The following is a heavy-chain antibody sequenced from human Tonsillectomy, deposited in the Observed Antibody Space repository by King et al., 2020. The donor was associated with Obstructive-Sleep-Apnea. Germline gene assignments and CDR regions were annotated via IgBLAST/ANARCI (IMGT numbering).Heavy chain of an antibody. J-gene: IGHJ4*02. Sequence: QLVQSGAEVKKPGASLRISCKGSGYNFTNYFISWVRQMPGKGLEWMGRIDPSDSYTYYSPSFQGHVTISADKSISTAYLQWSTLRASDSAMYYCASGGCSGGSCYSNFDYWGQGTLVTVSS. CDR3: ASGGCSGGSCYSNFDY. CDR2: IDPSDSYT. V-gene: IGHV5-10-1*01. D-gene: IGHD2-15*01. CDR1: GYNFTNYF.